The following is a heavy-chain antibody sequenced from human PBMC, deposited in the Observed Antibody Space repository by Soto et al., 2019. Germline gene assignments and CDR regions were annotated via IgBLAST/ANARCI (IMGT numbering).Heavy chain of an antibody. V-gene: IGHV4-30-4*01. J-gene: IGHJ4*02. D-gene: IGHD3-10*01. Sequence: SETLSLTCTVSGGSISSGDYYWSWIRQPPGKGLEWIGYIYYSGSTYYNPSLKSRVTISVDTSKNQFSLKLSSVTVADTAVYYCAREEWFGVDYWGQGTVVTVSS. CDR2: IYYSGST. CDR3: AREEWFGVDY. CDR1: GGSISSGDYY.